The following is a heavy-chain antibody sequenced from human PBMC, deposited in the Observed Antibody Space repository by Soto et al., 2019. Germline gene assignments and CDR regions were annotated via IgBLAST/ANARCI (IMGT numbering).Heavy chain of an antibody. CDR1: GYTFTSYG. CDR3: ARERPAFWAAAGTWGHYYFDY. D-gene: IGHD6-13*01. V-gene: IGHV1-18*01. J-gene: IGHJ4*02. CDR2: ISAYNGNT. Sequence: QVQLVQSGAEVKKPGASVKVSCKASGYTFTSYGISWVRQAPGQGLEWMGWISAYNGNTNYAQKLQGRVTMTTDTSTSTAYMELRSLRSDDTAVYYCARERPAFWAAAGTWGHYYFDYWGQGTLVTVSS.